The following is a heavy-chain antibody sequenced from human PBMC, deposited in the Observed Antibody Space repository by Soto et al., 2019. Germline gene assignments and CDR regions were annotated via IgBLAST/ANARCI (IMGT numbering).Heavy chain of an antibody. Sequence: QITLKESGPTLVKPTQTRTLTCTFSGFSLSTSGVGVGWIRWPPGKALEWLALIYWDDDKRYSPSLNSRPNITKHSSENPVILTMTNLDPVDTATYYCAHKMYSRSWYYFDYWGQGTLVTVSA. J-gene: IGHJ4*02. D-gene: IGHD6-13*01. CDR1: GFSLSTSGVG. V-gene: IGHV2-5*02. CDR3: AHKMYSRSWYYFDY. CDR2: IYWDDDK.